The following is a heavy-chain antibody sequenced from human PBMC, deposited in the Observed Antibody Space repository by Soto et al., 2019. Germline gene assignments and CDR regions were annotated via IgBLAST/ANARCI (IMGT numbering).Heavy chain of an antibody. CDR2: FDPEDGET. V-gene: IGHV1-24*01. CDR1: GYTLTELS. J-gene: IGHJ4*02. Sequence: VSVKVSCKVSGYTLTELSMHWVRQAPGKGLEWMGGFDPEDGETIYAQKFQGRVTMTEDTSTDTAYMELSSLRSEDTAVYYCATRRRPWSGYWFWGQGTLVTVSS. D-gene: IGHD3-3*01. CDR3: ATRRRPWSGYWF.